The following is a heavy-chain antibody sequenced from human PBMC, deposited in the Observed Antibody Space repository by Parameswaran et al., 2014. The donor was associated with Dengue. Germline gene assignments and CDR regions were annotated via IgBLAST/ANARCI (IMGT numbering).Heavy chain of an antibody. V-gene: IGHV4-59*13. Sequence: PGKGLEWIGYIYYSGSTNYNPSLKSRVTISVDTSKNQFSLKLSSVTAADTAVYYCAREGLAVGATHYFDYWGQGTLVTVSS. J-gene: IGHJ4*02. CDR2: IYYSGST. D-gene: IGHD1-26*01. CDR3: AREGLAVGATHYFDY.